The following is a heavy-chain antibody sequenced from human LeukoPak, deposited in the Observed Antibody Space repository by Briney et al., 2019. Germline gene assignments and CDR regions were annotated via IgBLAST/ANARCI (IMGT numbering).Heavy chain of an antibody. D-gene: IGHD1-14*01. CDR3: ASSPSYIRY. CDR2: INPNSGDT. V-gene: IGHV1-2*02. J-gene: IGHJ4*02. CDR1: GYTFTYYY. Sequence: ASVKVSCKASGYTFTYYYIQGVRQAPGQGREWMGWINPNSGDTNYAQNFQGRVTMTRDTSISTAYMELSRLTSDDTAVYYCASSPSYIRYWGQGTLVTVSS.